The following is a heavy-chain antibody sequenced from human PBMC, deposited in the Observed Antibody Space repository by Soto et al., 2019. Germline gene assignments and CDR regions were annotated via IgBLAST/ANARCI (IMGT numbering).Heavy chain of an antibody. CDR1: GFSFSGYA. CDR2: INSHGDST. D-gene: IGHD6-13*01. Sequence: EVQLVESGEGLVQPGGSLRLSGAASGFSFSGYAMHWVRQAPGKGLQYVSAINSHGDSTYYADSVKGRFTISRDNSKNTVYLQMGSLRAEDMAVYYCARGVSGSVVYGRIECWGPGILVTVSS. CDR3: ARGVSGSVVYGRIEC. V-gene: IGHV3-64*02. J-gene: IGHJ4*02.